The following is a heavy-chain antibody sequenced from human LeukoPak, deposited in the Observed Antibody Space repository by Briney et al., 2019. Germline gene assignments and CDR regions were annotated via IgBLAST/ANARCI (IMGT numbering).Heavy chain of an antibody. CDR1: GFTFDDYA. Sequence: GGSLRLSCAASGFTFDDYAMHWVRQAPGEGLEWVSGISWNSGSIGYADSVKGRFTISRDNAKNSLYLQMNSLRAEDTALYYCAKSRGYLNWFDPWGQGTLVTVSS. CDR2: ISWNSGSI. V-gene: IGHV3-9*01. D-gene: IGHD3-22*01. J-gene: IGHJ5*02. CDR3: AKSRGYLNWFDP.